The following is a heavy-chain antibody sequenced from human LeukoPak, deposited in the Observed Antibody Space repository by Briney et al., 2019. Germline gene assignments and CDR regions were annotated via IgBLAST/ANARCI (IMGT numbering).Heavy chain of an antibody. J-gene: IGHJ4*02. V-gene: IGHV3-30*01. Sequence: GGSLRLSCAASGFSFSSYAMHWVRQAPGKGLEWVAVISYDGSNKYYADSVKGRFTRSRDNSKHTLYLQMNRLRAEDTAVYYCARADCSSTSCYTVDCWGQGTLVTVSS. CDR3: ARADCSSTSCYTVDC. CDR1: GFSFSSYA. D-gene: IGHD2-2*02. CDR2: ISYDGSNK.